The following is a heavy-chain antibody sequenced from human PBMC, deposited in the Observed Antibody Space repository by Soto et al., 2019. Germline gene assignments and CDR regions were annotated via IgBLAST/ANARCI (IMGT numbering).Heavy chain of an antibody. CDR1: GGSISGGDYY. Sequence: SEALSVTCTVSGGSISGGDYYWSWIRQPPGKGREWIGYIYYSGSTYYNPSLKSRVTISVDTSKNQFSLKLSSVTAADTAVYYCARALYSSFPRYYYYGMDVWGQGTTVT. CDR2: IYYSGST. D-gene: IGHD4-4*01. CDR3: ARALYSSFPRYYYYGMDV. V-gene: IGHV4-30-4*01. J-gene: IGHJ6*02.